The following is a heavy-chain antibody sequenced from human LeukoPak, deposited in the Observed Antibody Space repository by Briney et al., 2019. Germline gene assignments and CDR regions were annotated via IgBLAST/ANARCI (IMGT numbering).Heavy chain of an antibody. CDR2: IYSGGST. V-gene: IGHV3-66*02. D-gene: IGHD3-10*01. Sequence: GGSLRLSCGVSGFTFSNEAMSWVRQAPGKGLEWVSVIYSGGSTYYGDSVKGRFTISRDNSKNTVYLETNSLRAEDTALYYCASDAINYYGSGSIDYWGQGTLVTVSS. CDR1: GFTFSNEA. J-gene: IGHJ4*02. CDR3: ASDAINYYGSGSIDY.